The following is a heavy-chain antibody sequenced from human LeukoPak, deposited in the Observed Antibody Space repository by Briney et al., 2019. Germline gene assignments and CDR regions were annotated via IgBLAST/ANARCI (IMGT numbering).Heavy chain of an antibody. V-gene: IGHV3-30*04. J-gene: IGHJ5*02. CDR2: ISYDGSNK. D-gene: IGHD1-20*01. CDR3: TTDVGITGTTPWT. Sequence: PGGSLRLSCAASGFTFSSYAMHWVRQAPGKGLEWVAVISYDGSNKYYADSVKGRFTISRDNSKNTLYLQMNSLRAEDTAVYYCTTDVGITGTTPWTWGQGTLVTVSS. CDR1: GFTFSSYA.